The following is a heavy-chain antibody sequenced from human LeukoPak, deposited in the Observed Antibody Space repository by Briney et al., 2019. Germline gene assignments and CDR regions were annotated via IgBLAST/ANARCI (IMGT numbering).Heavy chain of an antibody. V-gene: IGHV4-39*01. CDR2: IYYSGST. D-gene: IGHD6-6*01. CDR1: GGSISSSSYY. Sequence: PSETLSLTCTVSGGSISSSSYYWGWIRQPPGKGLEWIGSIYYSGSTYYNPSLKSRVTISVDTSKNQFSLKLSSVTAADTAVYYCARHNRARRPVRGFDYWGQGTLVTVSS. CDR3: ARHNRARRPVRGFDY. J-gene: IGHJ4*02.